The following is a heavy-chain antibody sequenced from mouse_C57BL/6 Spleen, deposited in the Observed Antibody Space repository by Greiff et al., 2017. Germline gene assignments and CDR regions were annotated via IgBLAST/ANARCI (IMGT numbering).Heavy chain of an antibody. CDR2: IDPSDSYT. D-gene: IGHD2-4*01. CDR3: ARKIYYDYDGAMDY. Sequence: QVQLQQSGAELVKPGASVKLSCKASGYTFTSYWMQWVKQRPGQGLEWIGEIDPSDSYTNYNQKFKGKATLTVDTSSSTAYMQLSSLTSEDSAVYYCARKIYYDYDGAMDYWGQGTSVTVSS. V-gene: IGHV1-50*01. CDR1: GYTFTSYW. J-gene: IGHJ4*01.